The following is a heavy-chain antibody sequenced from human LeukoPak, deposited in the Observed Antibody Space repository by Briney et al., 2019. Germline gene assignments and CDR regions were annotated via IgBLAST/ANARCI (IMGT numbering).Heavy chain of an antibody. Sequence: GGSLRLSCAASGFTFSSYGMHWVHQAPGKGLEWVAFIRYDGSNKYYADSVKGRFTISRDNSKNTLYLQMNSLRAEDTAVYYCARPSGSYYYDAFDIWGQGTMVTVSS. J-gene: IGHJ3*02. V-gene: IGHV3-30*02. CDR3: ARPSGSYYYDAFDI. D-gene: IGHD1-26*01. CDR1: GFTFSSYG. CDR2: IRYDGSNK.